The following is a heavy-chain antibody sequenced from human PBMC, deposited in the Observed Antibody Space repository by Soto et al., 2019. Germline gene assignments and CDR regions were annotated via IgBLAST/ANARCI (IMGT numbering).Heavy chain of an antibody. CDR3: ERVRGTAGKRYFDY. V-gene: IGHV4-59*01. Sequence: QVQLQESGPRLVKPSETLSLTCTVSGGSMIAYYWNWMRQPPGKGLQWIGYTYYSGSTTYNPSLESRVTISVDSSKNQFSLKHDSVTPEDTAVYYCERVRGTAGKRYFDYWGPGTLVNVAS. J-gene: IGHJ4*02. CDR2: TYYSGST. D-gene: IGHD6-13*01. CDR1: GGSMIAYY.